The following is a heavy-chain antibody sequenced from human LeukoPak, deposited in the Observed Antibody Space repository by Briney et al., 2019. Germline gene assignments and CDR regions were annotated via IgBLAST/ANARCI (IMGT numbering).Heavy chain of an antibody. D-gene: IGHD6-13*01. V-gene: IGHV3-30*18. CDR3: TKDQQVGAAAYYFDS. CDR1: GFTFSGEG. CDR2: IANDGKDK. J-gene: IGHJ4*02. Sequence: GETLRLSCAACGFTFSGEGLQWVGQARGQGLEWVAVIANDGKDKKYADSVKGRFSISRDNSKSTLYLQMNSLRAEDTGVYYCTKDQQVGAAAYYFDSWGQGTPVTVPS.